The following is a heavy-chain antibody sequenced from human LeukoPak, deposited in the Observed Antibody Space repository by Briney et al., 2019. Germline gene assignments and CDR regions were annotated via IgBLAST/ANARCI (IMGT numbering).Heavy chain of an antibody. CDR1: GFTFSSYA. Sequence: QTGGSLRLSCAASGFTFSSYAMNWVRQAPGKGLEWVSTISGSGSRTYYADSVKGRFTISRDNSKNTLYLQVNSLRAEDTAMYYCARNILFAFDIWGQGTMVTVSS. V-gene: IGHV3-23*01. CDR3: ARNILFAFDI. J-gene: IGHJ3*02. CDR2: ISGSGSRT.